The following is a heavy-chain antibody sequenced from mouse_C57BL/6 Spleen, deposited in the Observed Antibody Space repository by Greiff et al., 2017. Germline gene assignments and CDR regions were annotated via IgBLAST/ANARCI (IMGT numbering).Heavy chain of an antibody. D-gene: IGHD2-4*01. V-gene: IGHV5-12*01. Sequence: EVHLVESGGGLVQPGGSLKLSCAASGFTFSDYYMYWVSQTPEKRLEWVAYISNGGGSTYYPDTVKGRVTISRDNAKNTLSLQMSRLKSDDTAMDYCARHAGDYDVDWYFDVWGTGTTVTVSS. CDR1: GFTFSDYY. J-gene: IGHJ1*03. CDR3: ARHAGDYDVDWYFDV. CDR2: ISNGGGST.